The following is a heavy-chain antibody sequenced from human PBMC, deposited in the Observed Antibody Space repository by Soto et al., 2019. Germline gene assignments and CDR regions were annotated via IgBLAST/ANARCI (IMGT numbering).Heavy chain of an antibody. CDR1: GYTFTDYY. Sequence: QVQLVQSGAEVKKPGASLKVSCKASGYTFTDYYVHWVRQAPGQGLEWMGWINPNSGGTKTAQKFQGRVTVTRDTSISTAYMDLSRLRSDDTAVYYCAGGTHATFGGVTVYYYYGMDVWGQGTTVTVSS. CDR3: AGGTHATFGGVTVYYYYGMDV. V-gene: IGHV1-2*02. D-gene: IGHD3-16*01. J-gene: IGHJ6*02. CDR2: INPNSGGT.